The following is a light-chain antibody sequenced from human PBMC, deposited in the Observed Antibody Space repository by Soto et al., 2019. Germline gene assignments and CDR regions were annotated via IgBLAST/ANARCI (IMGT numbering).Light chain of an antibody. Sequence: EIVLTQSPGTLSLSPGERATLSCRASQSVSNNYLAWYQQKPGQAPRLLIYGASTRATGIPARFSGSGFGTEFTLTISSLQSEDFAVYYCQQYSNWPSWTFGQGTKVDI. CDR1: QSVSNN. CDR2: GAS. CDR3: QQYSNWPSWT. J-gene: IGKJ1*01. V-gene: IGKV3-15*01.